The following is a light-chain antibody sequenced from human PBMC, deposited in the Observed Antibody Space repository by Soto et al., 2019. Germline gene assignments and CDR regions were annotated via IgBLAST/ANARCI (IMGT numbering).Light chain of an antibody. V-gene: IGKV1-33*01. CDR2: DAS. CDR1: QDIANS. J-gene: IGKJ5*01. Sequence: DIQMTQSPSSLSSSIGDRVILTCQASQDIANSLNWYQHKPGKAPKLLIYDASTLERGGPARFSGNGSGPDFSFTIILLQPEDIATYYCQQYETPPPTFGQGTRLAIK. CDR3: QQYETPPPT.